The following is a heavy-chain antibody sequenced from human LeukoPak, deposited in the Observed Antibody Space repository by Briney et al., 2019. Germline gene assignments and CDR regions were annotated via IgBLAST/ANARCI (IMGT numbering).Heavy chain of an antibody. CDR2: IYPGDSDT. V-gene: IGHV5-51*01. J-gene: IGHJ3*02. Sequence: GESLKISCKGSGYSFTSYWIGWVRQMPGKGLEWMGIIYPGDSDTRYSPSFQGQVTISADKSISTAYLQWSSLKASDTAMYYCARPTTPSVVKDAFDIWGQGTMVTVSS. D-gene: IGHD4-17*01. CDR3: ARPTTPSVVKDAFDI. CDR1: GYSFTSYW.